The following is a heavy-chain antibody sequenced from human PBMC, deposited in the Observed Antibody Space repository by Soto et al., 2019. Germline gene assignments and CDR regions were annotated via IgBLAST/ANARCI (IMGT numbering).Heavy chain of an antibody. V-gene: IGHV6-1*01. CDR2: TYYRSKWYN. D-gene: IGHD3-10*02. J-gene: IGHJ6*02. CDR1: GDSVSSNSAA. CDR3: ARLYSGTWDYTPTVYYYYGMDV. Sequence: PSQTLSLTCAISGDSVSSNSAAWNWIRQSPSRGLEWLGRTYYRSKWYNDYAVSVKSRITINPDTSKNQFSLQLNSVTPEDTAVYYCARLYSGTWDYTPTVYYYYGMDVWGQGTTVTVSS.